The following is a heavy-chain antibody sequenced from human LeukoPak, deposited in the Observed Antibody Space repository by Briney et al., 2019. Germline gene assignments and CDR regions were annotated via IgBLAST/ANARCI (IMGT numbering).Heavy chain of an antibody. CDR3: AKKCDSSGFYFDY. J-gene: IGHJ4*02. D-gene: IGHD3-22*01. V-gene: IGHV3-23*01. Sequence: GGSLRLSCAASGFTFSSYAMSWVRQAPGKGLEWVSGISGSGGSTYYADSVKGRFTISRDNSKNTLYLQMNSLRADDTAVYYCAKKCDSSGFYFDYWGQGTLVTVSS. CDR2: ISGSGGST. CDR1: GFTFSSYA.